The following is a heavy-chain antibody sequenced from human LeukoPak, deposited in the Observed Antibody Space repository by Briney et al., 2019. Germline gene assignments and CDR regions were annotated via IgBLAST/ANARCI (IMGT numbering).Heavy chain of an antibody. Sequence: PSETLSLTCTVSGGSISSGRYYWSWIRQPPGKGLEWIGYIHYSGSTHYNPSLKSRVTISVDTSKNQVSLKLRSVTAADTAVYYCARTTEGYAGGPGYSYYYYMDVWGKGTTVTISS. V-gene: IGHV4-61*01. CDR2: IHYSGST. J-gene: IGHJ6*03. CDR1: GGSISSGRYY. D-gene: IGHD5-12*01. CDR3: ARTTEGYAGGPGYSYYYYMDV.